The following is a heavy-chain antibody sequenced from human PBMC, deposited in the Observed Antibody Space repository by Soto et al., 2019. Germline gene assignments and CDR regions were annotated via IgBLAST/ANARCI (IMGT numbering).Heavy chain of an antibody. Sequence: PSQTLSLTCAISGDSVSSNSAAWNWIRQSPSRGLEWLGRTYYRSKWFNDYALSVRGRVTINPDTSKNQFSLHLNSVTPEDTAVYFCAVAHGSGPHYYGLDAWGQGTTVTVSS. D-gene: IGHD3-10*01. CDR1: GDSVSSNSAA. V-gene: IGHV6-1*01. CDR3: AVAHGSGPHYYGLDA. J-gene: IGHJ6*02. CDR2: TYYRSKWFN.